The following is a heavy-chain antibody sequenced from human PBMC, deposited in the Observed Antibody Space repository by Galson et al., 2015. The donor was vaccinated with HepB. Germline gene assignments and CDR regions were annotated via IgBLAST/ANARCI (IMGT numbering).Heavy chain of an antibody. Sequence: SVKVSCKASGGTLNSYALNWVRQAPGQGLEWMGGVVSVLRTTNYAQKFQGRVTITADESTSTAYLDLSSLRSEDTAVYYCATGRRGVVGVPTPTQPFDSWGQGTLVIVSS. CDR1: GGTLNSYA. V-gene: IGHV1-69*13. CDR2: VVSVLRTT. CDR3: ATGRRGVVGVPTPTQPFDS. D-gene: IGHD2-2*01. J-gene: IGHJ4*02.